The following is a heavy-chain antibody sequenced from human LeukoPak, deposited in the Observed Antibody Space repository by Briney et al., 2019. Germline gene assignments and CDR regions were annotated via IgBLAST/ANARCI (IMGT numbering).Heavy chain of an antibody. D-gene: IGHD3-3*01. J-gene: IGHJ3*02. CDR3: ARPSSLRFFDI. CDR1: GGSISSYY. V-gene: IGHV4-59*08. CDR2: IYYSGST. Sequence: SETLSLTCTVSGGSISSYYWSWIRQPPGKGLEWIGYIYYSGSTNYNPSLRSRVSISVDTSKNQFSLKLSSVTAADTAVYYCARPSSLRFFDIWGQGTMVTVSS.